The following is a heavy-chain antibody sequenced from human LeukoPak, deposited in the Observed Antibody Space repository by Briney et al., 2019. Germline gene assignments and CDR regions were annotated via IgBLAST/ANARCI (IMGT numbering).Heavy chain of an antibody. CDR2: IYYSGST. Sequence: SQTLSLTCTVSGGSISSGDYYWSWIRQPPGKGLEWIGYIYYSGSTYYNPSLKSRVTISVDTSKNQFSLKLSSVTAADTAVYYCARGGDILTGYSSLEYYGMDVWGQGTTVTVSS. V-gene: IGHV4-30-4*01. D-gene: IGHD3-9*01. J-gene: IGHJ6*02. CDR3: ARGGDILTGYSSLEYYGMDV. CDR1: GGSISSGDYY.